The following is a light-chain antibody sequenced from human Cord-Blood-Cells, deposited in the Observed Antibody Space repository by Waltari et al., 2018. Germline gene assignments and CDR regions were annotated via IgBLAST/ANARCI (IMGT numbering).Light chain of an antibody. CDR1: QSVLYSSNNKHY. Sequence: DIVMTQSPDSLAVSLGERATINCKSRQSVLYSSNNKHYLAWYQQKPGQPPKLPIYWASTRESGVPDRFSGSGSGTDFTLTISSLQAEDVAVYYCQQYYSTPPSFGQGTKLEIK. CDR3: QQYYSTPPS. CDR2: WAS. V-gene: IGKV4-1*01. J-gene: IGKJ2*03.